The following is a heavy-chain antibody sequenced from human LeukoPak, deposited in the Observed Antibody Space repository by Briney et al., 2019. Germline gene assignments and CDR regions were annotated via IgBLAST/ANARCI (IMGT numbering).Heavy chain of an antibody. CDR3: ARTYYDYVWGSYFSSLSSGVDY. CDR2: ISAYNGNT. J-gene: IGHJ4*02. D-gene: IGHD3-16*01. Sequence: ASVKVSCKASGYTFTSYGISWVRQAPGQGLEWMGWISAYNGNTNYAQKLQGRVTMTTDTSTSTDYMELRSLRSDDTAVYYCARTYYDYVWGSYFSSLSSGVDYWGQGTLVTVSS. V-gene: IGHV1-18*01. CDR1: GYTFTSYG.